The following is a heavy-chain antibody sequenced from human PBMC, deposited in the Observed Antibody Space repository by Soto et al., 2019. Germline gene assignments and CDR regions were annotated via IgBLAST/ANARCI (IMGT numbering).Heavy chain of an antibody. CDR3: RALGISDS. D-gene: IGHD1-26*01. J-gene: IGHJ5*01. CDR1: GYTFTGYF. V-gene: IGHV1-2*02. CDR2: INPNSGAT. Sequence: ASVKVSCKTSGYTFTGYFILWVRQAPGQGLEWMAYINPNSGATKYAQKFQGRVTLTRDTSINTAYMEMSMLTSNDTAVYYCRALGISDSWGQGTLVTVSS.